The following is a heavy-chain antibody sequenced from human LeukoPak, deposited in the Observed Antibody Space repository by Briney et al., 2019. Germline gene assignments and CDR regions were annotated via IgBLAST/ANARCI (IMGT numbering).Heavy chain of an antibody. CDR2: IDQDGSEK. CDR1: GFTFSSYW. V-gene: IGHV3-7*01. Sequence: GGSLRLSCAASGFTFSSYWMSWVRQAPGKGLEWVAKIDQDGSEKYYVDSVKGRFTVSRDNAKNSLYLQLNSLRVEDTALYYCASDVLGGAFDIWGQGTMVTVSA. J-gene: IGHJ3*02. CDR3: ASDVLGGAFDI.